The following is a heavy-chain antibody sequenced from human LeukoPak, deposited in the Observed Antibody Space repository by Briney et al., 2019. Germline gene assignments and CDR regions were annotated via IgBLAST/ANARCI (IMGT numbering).Heavy chain of an antibody. CDR1: GFTFSSFS. J-gene: IGHJ4*02. CDR3: ARDRLTGSYGDY. Sequence: GGSLKLSRAASGFTFSSFSMNWVRQAPGGGLEWISYISSSAGTIYYADSVKGRFTISRDNAKNSLYLQMNSLRDEDTAVYYCARDRLTGSYGDYWGQGTLVTVSS. D-gene: IGHD3-10*01. V-gene: IGHV3-48*02. CDR2: ISSSAGTI.